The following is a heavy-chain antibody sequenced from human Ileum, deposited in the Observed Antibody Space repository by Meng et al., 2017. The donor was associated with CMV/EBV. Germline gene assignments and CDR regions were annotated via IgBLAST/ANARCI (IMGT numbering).Heavy chain of an antibody. D-gene: IGHD1-26*01. V-gene: IGHV2-5*02. Sequence: HIILKESVPTPAKPTVTLTLTCTFSGFSLTTNGVGVGWIRQPPGEALEWLALIYRGDDKRYSPSLNSRLSIAKDTSKNEVVLTMTNMGPVDTGTYYCAHFVGGYYPSRPDYWGQGTLVTVSS. CDR2: IYRGDDK. CDR1: GFSLTTNGVG. CDR3: AHFVGGYYPSRPDY. J-gene: IGHJ4*02.